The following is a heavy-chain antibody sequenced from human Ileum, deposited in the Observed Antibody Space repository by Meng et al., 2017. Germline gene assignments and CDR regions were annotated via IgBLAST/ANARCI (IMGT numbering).Heavy chain of an antibody. D-gene: IGHD3-10*01. Sequence: GGPLRLSCAASGFSFSTSWMSWVRQAPGKGLEWVANIDQGGSNKYYVSSVKCRFTISRDNAENSVSLQMSNLRAEDTAVYYCARGFGTDYWGQGTLVTVSS. CDR1: GFSFSTSW. V-gene: IGHV3-7*01. J-gene: IGHJ4*02. CDR2: IDQGGSNK. CDR3: ARGFGTDY.